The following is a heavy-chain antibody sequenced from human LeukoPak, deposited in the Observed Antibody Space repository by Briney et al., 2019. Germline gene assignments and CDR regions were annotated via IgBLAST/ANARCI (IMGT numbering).Heavy chain of an antibody. V-gene: IGHV3-69-1*02. J-gene: IGHJ3*02. Sequence: GGSLRLSCAASQFTFSSHNMNWVRQAPGKGLEWVACLNSNLDIYYADSVKGRFTISRDNAKNSLYLQMNSLRVEDSAVYYCAREARGALDDAFDIWGQGTTLTVPS. CDR1: QFTFSSHN. CDR2: LNSNLDI. D-gene: IGHD6-6*01. CDR3: AREARGALDDAFDI.